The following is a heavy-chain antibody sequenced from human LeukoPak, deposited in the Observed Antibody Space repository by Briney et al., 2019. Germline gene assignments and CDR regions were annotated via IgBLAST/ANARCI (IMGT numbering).Heavy chain of an antibody. CDR3: ATRHSDYEYVWGNYWA. J-gene: IGHJ5*02. V-gene: IGHV1-58*02. CDR2: IVVGSGNT. CDR1: GFTFTSSA. Sequence: ASVKVSCKASGFTFTSSAMQWVRQARGQRLEWIGWIVVGSGNTNYAQKFQERVTITRDMSTSTAYMELSSLRSEDTAAYYCATRHSDYEYVWGNYWAWGQGTLVTVSS. D-gene: IGHD3-16*01.